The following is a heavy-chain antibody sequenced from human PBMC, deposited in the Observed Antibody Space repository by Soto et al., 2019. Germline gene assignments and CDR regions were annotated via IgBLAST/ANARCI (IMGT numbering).Heavy chain of an antibody. CDR3: ARLTYSSSADY. D-gene: IGHD6-13*01. CDR2: IYHSGST. J-gene: IGHJ4*02. Sequence: TSETLSPTCAVCGGHLRSSNWRSWVRQPPGKGLEWIGEIYHSGSTNYNPSLQSRVTISVDNSKNQFSLKLSSVTAADTAVYYCARLTYSSSADYWGQGTLVTVSS. V-gene: IGHV4-4*02. CDR1: GGHLRSSNW.